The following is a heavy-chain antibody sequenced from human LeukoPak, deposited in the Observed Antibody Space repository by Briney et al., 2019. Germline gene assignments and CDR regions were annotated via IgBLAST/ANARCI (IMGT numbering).Heavy chain of an antibody. CDR3: ARSFWGIAAAGGAYI. V-gene: IGHV3-21*01. CDR2: ISSSSSYI. J-gene: IGHJ3*02. CDR1: GFTFSSYS. Sequence: PGGSLRLFCAASGFTFSSYSMNWVRQAPGKGLEWVSSISSSSSYIYYADSVKGRFTISRDNAKNSLYLQMNSLRAEDTAVYYCARSFWGIAAAGGAYIWGQGTMVTVSS. D-gene: IGHD6-13*01.